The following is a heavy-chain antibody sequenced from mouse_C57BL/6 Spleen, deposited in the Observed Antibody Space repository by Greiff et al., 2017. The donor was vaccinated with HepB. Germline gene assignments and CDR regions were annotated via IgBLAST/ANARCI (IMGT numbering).Heavy chain of an antibody. V-gene: IGHV14-1*01. Sequence: VQLQQSGAELVRPGASVKLSCTASGFNIKDYYMHWVKQRPEQGLEWIGRIDPEDGDTEYAPKFQGKATMTANTSSNTAYLQLSSLTSENTAVYYCTTAGYSNSWYFDVWGTGTTVTVSS. CDR3: TTAGYSNSWYFDV. J-gene: IGHJ1*03. CDR2: IDPEDGDT. D-gene: IGHD2-5*01. CDR1: GFNIKDYY.